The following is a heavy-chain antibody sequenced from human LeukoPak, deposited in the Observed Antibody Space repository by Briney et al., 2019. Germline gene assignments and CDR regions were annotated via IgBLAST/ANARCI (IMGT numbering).Heavy chain of an antibody. Sequence: TGGSLRVFCAASGFTFSSYSMNWVRQAPGKGLEWVSYISSGSSTMHFADSVKGRFTISRDNAKNSLYLQMNSLRAEDTAVYYCARGGAVGTSRFDYWGQGTLVTVSS. D-gene: IGHD4-23*01. CDR1: GFTFSSYS. J-gene: IGHJ4*02. CDR3: ARGGAVGTSRFDY. V-gene: IGHV3-48*01. CDR2: ISSGSSTM.